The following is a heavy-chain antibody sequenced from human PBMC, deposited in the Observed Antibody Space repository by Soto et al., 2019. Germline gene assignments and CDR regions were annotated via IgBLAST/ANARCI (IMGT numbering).Heavy chain of an antibody. Sequence: PGGSLRLSCAASGFTFSSYGMHWVRQAPGKGLEWVAVISYDGSNKYYADSVKGRFTISRDNSKNTLYLQMNSLRAEDTAVYYCAQGSLAVPGVYYYYGMDVWGQGTTVTVSS. J-gene: IGHJ6*02. CDR2: ISYDGSNK. V-gene: IGHV3-30*18. CDR1: GFTFSSYG. CDR3: AQGSLAVPGVYYYYGMDV. D-gene: IGHD6-19*01.